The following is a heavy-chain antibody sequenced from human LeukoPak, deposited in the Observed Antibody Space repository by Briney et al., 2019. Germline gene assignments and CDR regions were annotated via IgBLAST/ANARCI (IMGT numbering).Heavy chain of an antibody. CDR1: GFTFSSYG. CDR3: AGEGVGPFDY. J-gene: IGHJ4*02. V-gene: IGHV3-33*01. CDR2: IWYDGSNK. Sequence: GGSLRLSCAASGFTFSSYGMHWVRQAPGNGLEWVAVIWYDGSNKYYADSVKGRFTISRDNSKNTLYLQMNSLRAEDTAVYYCAGEGVGPFDYWSQGTLVTVSS.